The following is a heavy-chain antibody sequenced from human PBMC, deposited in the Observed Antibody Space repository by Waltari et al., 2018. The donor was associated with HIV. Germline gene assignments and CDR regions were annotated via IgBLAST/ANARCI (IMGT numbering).Heavy chain of an antibody. Sequence: QVQLVESGGGVVQPGRSLRLSCAASGFTFSSYAMHWVRQAPGKGLEWVAVISYDGSNKYYADSGKGRFTISRDNSKNTLYLQMNSLRAEDTAVYYCARDNTLYYGATPGYWGQGTLVTVSS. CDR3: ARDNTLYYGATPGY. D-gene: IGHD3-22*01. CDR2: ISYDGSNK. J-gene: IGHJ4*02. CDR1: GFTFSSYA. V-gene: IGHV3-30*01.